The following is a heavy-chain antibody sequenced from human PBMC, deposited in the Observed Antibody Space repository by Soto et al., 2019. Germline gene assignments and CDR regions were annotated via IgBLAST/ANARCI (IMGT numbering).Heavy chain of an antibody. Sequence: ASVKVSFKASGYSFPDYHIHWVLQAPGQGLEWLGRINPKSGGTSTAQKFQGWVTMTTDTSISTASMELTRLTSDDTAIYYCARGDSTDCSNGVCSFFYNHDMDVWGQGTTVTVSS. CDR2: INPKSGGT. V-gene: IGHV1-2*04. J-gene: IGHJ6*02. D-gene: IGHD2-8*01. CDR3: ARGDSTDCSNGVCSFFYNHDMDV. CDR1: GYSFPDYH.